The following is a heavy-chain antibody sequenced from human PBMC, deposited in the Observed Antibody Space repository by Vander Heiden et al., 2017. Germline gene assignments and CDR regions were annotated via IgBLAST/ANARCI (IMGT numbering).Heavy chain of an antibody. V-gene: IGHV3-23*01. D-gene: IGHD3-22*01. Sequence: EVQLLASGGGLVQPGGSLRLSCAASGFTFSSYAMSWVRQAPGKGLEWVSSIRSSDFNTYYADSVKGRFTISRDNSKNTLYLQMNSLRAEDTAVYYCAKAPYDTTDYCFDYWGQGTLVTVSS. J-gene: IGHJ4*02. CDR3: AKAPYDTTDYCFDY. CDR2: IRSSDFNT. CDR1: GFTFSSYA.